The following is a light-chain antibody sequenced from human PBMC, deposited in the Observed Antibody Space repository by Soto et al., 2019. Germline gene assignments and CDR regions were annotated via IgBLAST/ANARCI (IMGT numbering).Light chain of an antibody. V-gene: IGKV3-20*01. Sequence: EVVLTQSPGTLSLSPGKRATLSCRASQSLDSTSLAWYQQKPGQSPRLVIYGASRRATGIPDRFSGSGSGTDFILTIDRLEPEDFAVYYCQRSGTSPPYIFGAGTRLDIK. J-gene: IGKJ2*01. CDR2: GAS. CDR3: QRSGTSPPYI. CDR1: QSLDSTS.